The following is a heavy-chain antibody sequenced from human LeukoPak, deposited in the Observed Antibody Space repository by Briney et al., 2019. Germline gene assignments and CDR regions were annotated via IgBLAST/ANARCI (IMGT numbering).Heavy chain of an antibody. V-gene: IGHV3-9*01. CDR3: AKDLGGSATTV. J-gene: IGHJ4*02. CDR2: ISWSGDRM. D-gene: IGHD2-2*01. Sequence: GGSLRLSCAASGFTFEDHVMHWVRQAPEKGLEWVSSISWSGDRMGYADAVKGRFTISRDNAKNSLFLQMNSLRVEDTALYYCAKDLGGSATTVWGQGTLVTVSS. CDR1: GFTFEDHV.